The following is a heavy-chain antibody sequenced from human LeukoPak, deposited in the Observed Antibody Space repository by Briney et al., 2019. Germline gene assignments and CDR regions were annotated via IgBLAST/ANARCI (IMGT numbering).Heavy chain of an antibody. V-gene: IGHV3-33*06. CDR1: GFTFSSYS. Sequence: TGGSLRLSCAASGFTFSSYSMNWVRQAPGKGLEWVAVIWSDGSNTDYADSVKGRFTVSRDNSKNMVFLHMNSLRSKDTAIYYCVKDERWPKLGTPIYYFDLWGQGTLVTVSS. D-gene: IGHD1-1*01. CDR3: VKDERWPKLGTPIYYFDL. CDR2: IWSDGSNT. J-gene: IGHJ4*02.